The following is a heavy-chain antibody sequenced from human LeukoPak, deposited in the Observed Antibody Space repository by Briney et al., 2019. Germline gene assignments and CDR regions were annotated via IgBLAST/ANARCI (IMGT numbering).Heavy chain of an antibody. CDR3: ARCYGSGSYPPRHAFDI. Sequence: PGGSLRLSCAASGFTFSSYSMNWVRQAPGKGLEWVSSISSSSSYIYYADSVKGRFTISRDNAKNSLYLQMNSLRAEDTAVYYCARCYGSGSYPPRHAFDIWGQGTMVTVSS. J-gene: IGHJ3*02. D-gene: IGHD3-10*01. V-gene: IGHV3-21*01. CDR1: GFTFSSYS. CDR2: ISSSSSYI.